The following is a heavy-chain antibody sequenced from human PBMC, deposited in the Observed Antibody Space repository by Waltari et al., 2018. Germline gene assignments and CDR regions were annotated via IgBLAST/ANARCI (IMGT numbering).Heavy chain of an antibody. V-gene: IGHV4-39*01. Sequence: QMELQESGPRLVKPSETLSLTCNVSGDSISGSRNYWAWLRQPPGKNLQWIGSIYYSGHTYYNPSLKGRFAISVDTSRNQFSLNVNSVTAADTGIYYCARQLRFVDWIPRYFDSWGRGTLATVSS. CDR1: GDSISGSRNY. D-gene: IGHD3-3*01. CDR2: IYYSGHT. J-gene: IGHJ4*02. CDR3: ARQLRFVDWIPRYFDS.